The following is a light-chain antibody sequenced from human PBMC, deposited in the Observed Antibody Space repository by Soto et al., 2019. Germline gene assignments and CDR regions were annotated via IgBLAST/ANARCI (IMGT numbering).Light chain of an antibody. CDR1: QSVSSN. V-gene: IGKV3-15*01. J-gene: IGKJ1*01. CDR2: GAS. CDR3: QQYNNWPRT. Sequence: EIVMTQSPGTLSVSPGERATLSCRASQSVSSNLAWYQQKPGQAPRLLIYGASTRATGIPARFSGSRSGTEFTLTISSLQSEDFAVYYCQQYNNWPRTFGQVTKVEIK.